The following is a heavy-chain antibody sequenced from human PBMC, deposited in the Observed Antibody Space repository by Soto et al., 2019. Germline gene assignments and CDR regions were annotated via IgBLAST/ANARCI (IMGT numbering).Heavy chain of an antibody. D-gene: IGHD3-9*01. CDR1: GFTFSSYA. V-gene: IGHV3-23*01. CDR3: AKDRVGYDILTGYLDY. Sequence: PGGSLRLSCAPSGFTFSSYAMSWVRQAPGKGLEWVSAISGSGGSTYYADSVKGRFTISRDNSKNTLYLQMNSLRAEDTAVYYCAKDRVGYDILTGYLDYWGQGTLVTVSS. CDR2: ISGSGGST. J-gene: IGHJ4*02.